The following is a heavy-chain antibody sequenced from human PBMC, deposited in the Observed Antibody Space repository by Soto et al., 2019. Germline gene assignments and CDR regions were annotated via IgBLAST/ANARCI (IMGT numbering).Heavy chain of an antibody. Sequence: QVQLQESGPGLVKPSGTLSLTCAVSGGSISSSNWWSWVRQPPGKGLEWIGEIYHSGSTNYNPSLKSRVTITVDKSKNQFSLKLSSVTAADTAVXYCARRSSSWYQIDAFDIWGQGTMVTVSS. J-gene: IGHJ3*02. V-gene: IGHV4-4*02. D-gene: IGHD6-13*01. CDR2: IYHSGST. CDR3: ARRSSSWYQIDAFDI. CDR1: GGSISSSNW.